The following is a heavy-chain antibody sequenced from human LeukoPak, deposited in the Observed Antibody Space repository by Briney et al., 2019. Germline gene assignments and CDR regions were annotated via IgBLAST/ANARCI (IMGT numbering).Heavy chain of an antibody. CDR2: ISRSGRTI. V-gene: IGHV3-48*03. CDR3: ARVYSGSWYFDL. D-gene: IGHD5-12*01. CDR1: GFTFSSYE. J-gene: IGHJ2*01. Sequence: LPGGSLRLSCAASGFTFSSYEMNWVRQAPGKGLEWVSYISRSGRTIYDADSVKGRFTISRDNAKNSLYLQMNSLRAEDTAVYYCARVYSGSWYFDLWGRGTLVTVSS.